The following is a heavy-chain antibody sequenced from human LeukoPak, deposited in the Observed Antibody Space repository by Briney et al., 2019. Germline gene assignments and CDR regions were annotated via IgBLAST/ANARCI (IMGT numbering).Heavy chain of an antibody. CDR3: ATRRDYYGSSYDAFDI. CDR1: GFTFSSYA. D-gene: IGHD3-10*01. J-gene: IGHJ3*02. Sequence: PGGSLRLSCSASGFTFSSYAMHWVRQAPGKGLEYVSAISSNGGSTYYADSVKGRFTISRDNSKNTLYLQMSSLRAEDTAVYYCATRRDYYGSSYDAFDIWGQGTMVTVSS. V-gene: IGHV3-64D*06. CDR2: ISSNGGST.